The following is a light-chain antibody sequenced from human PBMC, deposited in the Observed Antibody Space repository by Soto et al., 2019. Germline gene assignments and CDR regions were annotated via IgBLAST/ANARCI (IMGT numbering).Light chain of an antibody. Sequence: QAVVTQEPSLTVSPGGTVTLTCGSSTGAVTSGHYPYWFQQKPGQAPRTQIYDTSNKHSWTPARFSGSLLGGKAALTLSGAQTEDEAEYYCLLSYSGARVFGGGTKVTVL. J-gene: IGLJ3*02. CDR3: LLSYSGARV. V-gene: IGLV7-46*01. CDR1: TGAVTSGHY. CDR2: DTS.